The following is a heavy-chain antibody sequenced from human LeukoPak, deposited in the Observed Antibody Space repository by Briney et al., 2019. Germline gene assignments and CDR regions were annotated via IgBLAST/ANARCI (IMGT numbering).Heavy chain of an antibody. V-gene: IGHV3-7*04. J-gene: IGHJ4*02. CDR2: VEQDGSEK. D-gene: IGHD3-10*01. CDR3: ARAYYYDSGNYYNPTSSFDF. Sequence: PGGSLRLSCAASGFTFSSYWMSWVRQAPGKGLEWVANVEQDGSEKYYVDSVKGRFTISRDNAKNSLYLQMNSLRAEDTAVFYCARAYYYDSGNYYNPTSSFDFWGQGTLVTVSS. CDR1: GFTFSSYW.